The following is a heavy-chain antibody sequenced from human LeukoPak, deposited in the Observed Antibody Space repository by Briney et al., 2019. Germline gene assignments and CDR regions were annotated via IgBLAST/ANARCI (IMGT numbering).Heavy chain of an antibody. V-gene: IGHV3-74*01. CDR1: GFNFSNYW. J-gene: IGHJ4*02. CDR2: LNTGGNST. CDR3: TREGAYNSGTYGAGDY. Sequence: GGSLRLSCTASGFNFSNYWMHWVRQAPGKGVLWVSRLNTGGNSTIYADSVKGRFIISRDNAKSTLYLQMNSLRADDTGVYYCTREGAYNSGTYGAGDYWGQGTLVTVSS. D-gene: IGHD3-10*01.